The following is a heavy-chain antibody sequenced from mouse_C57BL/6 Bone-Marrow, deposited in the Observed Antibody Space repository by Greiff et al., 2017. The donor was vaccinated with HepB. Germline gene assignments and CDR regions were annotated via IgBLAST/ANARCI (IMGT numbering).Heavy chain of an antibody. CDR1: GFTFSSYA. Sequence: EVKLVESGGGLVKPGGSLKLSCAASGFTFSSYAMSWVRQTPEKRLEWVATISDGGSYTYYPDNVKGRFTISRDNAKNNLYLQMSHLKSEDTAMYYCARGYYGSSRYAMDYWGQGTSVTVSA. CDR3: ARGYYGSSRYAMDY. J-gene: IGHJ4*01. D-gene: IGHD1-1*01. V-gene: IGHV5-4*03. CDR2: ISDGGSYT.